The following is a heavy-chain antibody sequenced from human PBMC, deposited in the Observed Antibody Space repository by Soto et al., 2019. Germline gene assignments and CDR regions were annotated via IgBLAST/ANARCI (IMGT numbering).Heavy chain of an antibody. J-gene: IGHJ4*02. D-gene: IGHD2-8*01. CDR2: ISSSSGYI. CDR3: ARISLGYCTNGVCYTPFDH. Sequence: EVQLVESGGGLVKPGGSLRLSCAASGFTFSTYSVNWVRQAPGKGPEWVSSISSSSGYIYYADSVKGRFTISRDNAKNSLYLQMNSLRAEDTAVYYCARISLGYCTNGVCYTPFDHWGQGTLVTVSS. V-gene: IGHV3-21*01. CDR1: GFTFSTYS.